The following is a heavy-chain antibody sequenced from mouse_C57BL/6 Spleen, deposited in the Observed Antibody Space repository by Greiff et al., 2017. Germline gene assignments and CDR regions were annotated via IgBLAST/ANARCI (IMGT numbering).Heavy chain of an antibody. D-gene: IGHD2-5*01. Sequence: QVQLQQPGAELVKPGASVKLSCKASGYTFTSYWMQWVKQRPGQGLEWIGEIDPSDSYTNYNQKFKGKATLTVDTSSSTAYMQLSSLTSEDSAVYYCARWASYSNYFDYWGQGTTLTVAS. CDR3: ARWASYSNYFDY. CDR2: IDPSDSYT. CDR1: GYTFTSYW. V-gene: IGHV1-50*01. J-gene: IGHJ2*01.